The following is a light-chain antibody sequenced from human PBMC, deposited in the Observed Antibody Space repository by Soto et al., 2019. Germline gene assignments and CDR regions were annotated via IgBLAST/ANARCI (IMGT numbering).Light chain of an antibody. CDR1: QGISSY. CDR3: QQYYSYPRT. J-gene: IGKJ1*01. CDR2: AAS. Sequence: AIRMTQSPSSFSASTGDRVTITCRASQGISSYLAWYQQKPGKAPKLLIYAASTLQSGVPSRFSGSGSGPDFTLTISYLQSEDFATYYCQQYYSYPRTFGQGTKVEIK. V-gene: IGKV1-8*01.